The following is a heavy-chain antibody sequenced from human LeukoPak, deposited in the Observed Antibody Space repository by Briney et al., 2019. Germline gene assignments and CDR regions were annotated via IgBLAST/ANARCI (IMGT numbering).Heavy chain of an antibody. J-gene: IGHJ4*02. D-gene: IGHD1-7*01. CDR3: ARVGNWNYGSAPDY. Sequence: PSETLSLTCAVSGGSIGSDTYYWAWIRQPPGKGLEWIGSIRYTGPIYYNPSLKSRVTISVDTSKNQFSLKLSSVTAADTAVYYCARVGNWNYGSAPDYWGQGTLVTVSS. V-gene: IGHV4-39*07. CDR2: IRYTGPI. CDR1: GGSIGSDTYY.